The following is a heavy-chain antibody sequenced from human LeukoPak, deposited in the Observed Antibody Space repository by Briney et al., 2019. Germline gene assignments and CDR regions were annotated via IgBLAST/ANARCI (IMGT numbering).Heavy chain of an antibody. D-gene: IGHD5-24*01. Sequence: PSETLSLTCTVSGGSISRYYWSWIRQPPGKGLEWIGYIYYSGSTNYNPSLKSRVTISVDTSKNQFSLRLSSVTAADTAVYYCARNRDGYNSFDYWGQGTLVTVSS. CDR1: GGSISRYY. CDR2: IYYSGST. J-gene: IGHJ4*02. CDR3: ARNRDGYNSFDY. V-gene: IGHV4-59*12.